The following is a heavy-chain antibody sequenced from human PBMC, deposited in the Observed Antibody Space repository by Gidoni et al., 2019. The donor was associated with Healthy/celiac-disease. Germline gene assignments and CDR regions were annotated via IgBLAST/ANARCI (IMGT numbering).Heavy chain of an antibody. CDR1: GFPFRSFE. V-gene: IGHV3-48*03. J-gene: IGHJ4*02. CDR2: SSSSGSTI. D-gene: IGHD6-13*01. Sequence: EVQLVESGGGLVQPGGSLRLFCAASGFPFRSFEMNWVRQAPGKGLGWVSYSSSSGSTIYYADSVKGRFTISRDNAKNSLYLQMNSLRAEDTAVYYCARDNLDYSSSWYMFDYWGQGTLVTVSS. CDR3: ARDNLDYSSSWYMFDY.